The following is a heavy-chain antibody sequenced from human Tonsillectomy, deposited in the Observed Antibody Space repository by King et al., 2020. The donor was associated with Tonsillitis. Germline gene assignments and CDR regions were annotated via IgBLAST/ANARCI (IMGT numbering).Heavy chain of an antibody. CDR3: ALMGRYSISRIDY. V-gene: IGHV1-2*02. CDR2: INPNSGGA. CDR1: GYTFTGYY. J-gene: IGHJ4*02. Sequence: VQLVESGAEVKKPGASVKVSCKASGYTFTGYYMNWVRQAPGQGLEWMGWINPNSGGANYAQKFQGRVTMTRDTSISTAYMELSRLRSDDTAVYYCALMGRYSISRIDYWGQGTLVTVSS. D-gene: IGHD6-13*01.